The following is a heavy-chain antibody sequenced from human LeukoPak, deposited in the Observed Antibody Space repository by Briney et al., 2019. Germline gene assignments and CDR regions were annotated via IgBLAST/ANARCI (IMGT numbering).Heavy chain of an antibody. CDR3: AKDIRPFYFIAAVLFDY. CDR2: IIPIFGTA. D-gene: IGHD6-25*01. CDR1: GGTFSSYA. Sequence: GASVKVSCKASGGTFSSYAISRVRQAPGQGLEWMGGIIPIFGTANYAQKFQGRVTITTDESTSTAYMELSSLRSEDTAVYYCAKDIRPFYFIAAVLFDYWGQGTLVTVSS. V-gene: IGHV1-69*05. J-gene: IGHJ4*02.